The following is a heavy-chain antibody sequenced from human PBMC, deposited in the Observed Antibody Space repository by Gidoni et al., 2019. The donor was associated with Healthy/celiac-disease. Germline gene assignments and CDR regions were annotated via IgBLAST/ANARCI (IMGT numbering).Heavy chain of an antibody. CDR3: ARTYYDFWSGYYGYYFDY. J-gene: IGHJ4*02. Sequence: QLQLQYSGPGLVKPSETLSLTCTFSGVSISSSTYYWGWIRQPPGKGLEWIGSLYYSGSTYYNPSLKSRVTISVDTSKNQFSLKLSSVTAAETAVYYCARTYYDFWSGYYGYYFDYWGQGTMVTVSS. V-gene: IGHV4-39*01. CDR2: LYYSGST. CDR1: GVSISSSTYY. D-gene: IGHD3-3*01.